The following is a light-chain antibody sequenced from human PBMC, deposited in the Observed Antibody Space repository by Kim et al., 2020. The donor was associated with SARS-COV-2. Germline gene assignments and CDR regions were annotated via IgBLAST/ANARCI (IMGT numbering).Light chain of an antibody. CDR1: QSISSY. J-gene: IGKJ1*01. V-gene: IGKV1-39*01. CDR2: AAS. Sequence: GDRVTINCQASQSISSYLNWYQQKPGKAPKLLIYAASSLQSGVPSRFSGSGSGTDFTLTISSLQPEDFATYYCQQSYSTPRTFGQGTKVDIK. CDR3: QQSYSTPRT.